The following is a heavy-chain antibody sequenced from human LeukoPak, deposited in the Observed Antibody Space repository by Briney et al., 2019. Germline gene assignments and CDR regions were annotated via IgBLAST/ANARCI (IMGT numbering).Heavy chain of an antibody. V-gene: IGHV4-59*01. CDR3: ARAPGYSYSSMYYYSYMDV. J-gene: IGHJ6*03. D-gene: IGHD5-18*01. Sequence: PSETLSLTCTVSGGSISSYYWSWIRQPPGKGLEWIGYIYYSGSTNYNPSLKSRVTISVDTSKNQFSLKLSSVTAADTAVYYCARAPGYSYSSMYYYSYMDVWGKGTTVTVSS. CDR1: GGSISSYY. CDR2: IYYSGST.